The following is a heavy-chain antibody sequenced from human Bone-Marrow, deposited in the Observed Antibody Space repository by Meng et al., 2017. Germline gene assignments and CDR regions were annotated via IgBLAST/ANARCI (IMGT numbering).Heavy chain of an antibody. Sequence: QVQLQQWGAGLLKPSETLSLTCAVYGGSFSGYYWSWIRQSPGKGLEWIGEINHSGSTNYNPSLESRATISVDTSQNNLSLKLSSVTAADSAVYYCARGPTTMAHDFDYWGQGTLVTVSS. CDR3: ARGPTTMAHDFDY. CDR1: GGSFSGYY. J-gene: IGHJ4*02. CDR2: INHSGST. D-gene: IGHD4-11*01. V-gene: IGHV4-34*01.